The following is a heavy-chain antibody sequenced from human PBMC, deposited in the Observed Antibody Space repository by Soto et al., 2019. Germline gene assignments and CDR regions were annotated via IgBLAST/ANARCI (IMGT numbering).Heavy chain of an antibody. Sequence: VQLLESGGGLVQPGGSLRLSCEASGFTFSYYAMSWVRQAPGKGLEWVSAFSGSTYYADSVKGRFTISRDNSRNTLYLQMNSLRAEDTAVYYCAKGSSAFDPWGQGTLVTVSS. J-gene: IGHJ5*02. D-gene: IGHD6-6*01. CDR3: AKGSSAFDP. CDR1: GFTFSYYA. CDR2: FSGST. V-gene: IGHV3-23*01.